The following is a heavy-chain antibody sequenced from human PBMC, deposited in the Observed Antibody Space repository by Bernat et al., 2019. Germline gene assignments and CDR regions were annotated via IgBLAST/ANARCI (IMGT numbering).Heavy chain of an antibody. CDR3: ATTSVSLYSYFVL. Sequence: QGELVQSGTEMKKLGASVRVSCKAPGFIFTSNGFAWVRQAPGQGLEWMGRVSAYNGDTQYAQKFQGRVLMTTDSSTTTDYMELKNLRSDDTAVYFCATTSVSLYSYFVLWGRGTLFTVSS. J-gene: IGHJ2*01. V-gene: IGHV1-18*01. CDR2: VSAYNGDT. CDR1: GFIFTSNG.